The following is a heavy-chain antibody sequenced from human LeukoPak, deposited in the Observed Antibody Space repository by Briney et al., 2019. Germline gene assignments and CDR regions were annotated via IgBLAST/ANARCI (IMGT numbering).Heavy chain of an antibody. CDR2: ISYDGSNK. V-gene: IGHV3-30*03. J-gene: IGHJ4*02. Sequence: GGSLRLSCAASGFTFSSYGMHWVRQAPGKGLEWVAVISYDGSNKYYADSVKGRFTISRDNSKNTLYLQMNSLRAEDTAVYYCARAGTGTTGEYFDYWGQGTLVTVSS. D-gene: IGHD1-7*01. CDR3: ARAGTGTTGEYFDY. CDR1: GFTFSSYG.